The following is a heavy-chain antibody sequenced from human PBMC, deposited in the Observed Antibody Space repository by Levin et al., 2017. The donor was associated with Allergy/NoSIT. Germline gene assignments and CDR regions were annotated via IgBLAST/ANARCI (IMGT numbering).Heavy chain of an antibody. CDR3: ARDSGYHYDFWSGYYLNAFDI. D-gene: IGHD3-3*01. CDR2: ISSSSSYI. Sequence: GGSLRLSCAASGFTFSSYSMNWVRQAPGKGLEWVSSISSSSSYIYYADSVKGRFTISRDNAKNSLYLQMNSLRAEDTAVYYCARDSGYHYDFWSGYYLNAFDIWGQGTMVTVSS. J-gene: IGHJ3*02. V-gene: IGHV3-21*01. CDR1: GFTFSSYS.